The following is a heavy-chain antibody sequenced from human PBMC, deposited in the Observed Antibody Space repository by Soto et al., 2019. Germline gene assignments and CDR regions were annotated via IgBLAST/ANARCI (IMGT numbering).Heavy chain of an antibody. J-gene: IGHJ6*02. CDR3: AKILSTVTTYYYGMDV. Sequence: PWWSLRLSFASSGFSFSTYPMTWVRQAPGKRLEGVSSISGSGGDTYYIDSVKGRFTISRDNSKNTVYLQMNSLRAEDTAVYYCAKILSTVTTYYYGMDVWGQGTTVTVSS. CDR2: ISGSGGDT. CDR1: GFSFSTYP. V-gene: IGHV3-23*01. D-gene: IGHD4-17*01.